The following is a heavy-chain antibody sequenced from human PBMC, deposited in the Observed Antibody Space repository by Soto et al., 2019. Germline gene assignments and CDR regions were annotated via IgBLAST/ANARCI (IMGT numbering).Heavy chain of an antibody. CDR1: GGSMSSYY. CDR2: IYYSGST. D-gene: IGHD1-26*01. Sequence: PSETLSLTCTVSGGSMSSYYWSWIRQPPGKGLEWIGYIYYSGSTNYNPSLKSRVTISVDTSKNQFSLKLSSVTAADTAVYYCARDRGIVTYYFDYWGLGTLVTVSS. V-gene: IGHV4-59*01. J-gene: IGHJ4*02. CDR3: ARDRGIVTYYFDY.